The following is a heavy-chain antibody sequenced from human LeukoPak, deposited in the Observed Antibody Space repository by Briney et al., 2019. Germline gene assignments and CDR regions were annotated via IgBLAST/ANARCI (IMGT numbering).Heavy chain of an antibody. Sequence: PGGSLRLSCAASGFTFSTYWMTWGRQAPGKGLEWVANIKQDGSEKYYVDSVKGRFTVSRDNAKNSVFLLMNSLRADDTAVYYCARDREVPTPDEYFGHWGQGTLVTVSS. CDR2: IKQDGSEK. CDR1: GFTFSTYW. CDR3: ARDREVPTPDEYFGH. J-gene: IGHJ1*01. D-gene: IGHD5-24*01. V-gene: IGHV3-7*01.